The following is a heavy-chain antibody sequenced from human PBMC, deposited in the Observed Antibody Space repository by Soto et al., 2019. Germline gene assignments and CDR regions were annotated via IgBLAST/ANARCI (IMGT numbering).Heavy chain of an antibody. D-gene: IGHD3-22*01. CDR1: GFTFTSYA. V-gene: IGHV3-30-3*01. Sequence: QVQLVESGGGVVQPGRSLRLSCAASGFTFTSYAMHWVRQAPGKGLEWVAVISYDGTNKYYADSIKGRFTISRDNSKNTLYLHMNTLRADDTDVYFCATDRYYYDSSVWGFYSYYGMDVWGQGTTVTVSS. J-gene: IGHJ6*02. CDR2: ISYDGTNK. CDR3: ATDRYYYDSSVWGFYSYYGMDV.